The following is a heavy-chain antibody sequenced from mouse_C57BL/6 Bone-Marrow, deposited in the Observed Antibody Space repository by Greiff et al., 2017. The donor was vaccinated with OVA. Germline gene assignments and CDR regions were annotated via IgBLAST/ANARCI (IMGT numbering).Heavy chain of an antibody. J-gene: IGHJ4*01. CDR1: GYTFTDYE. D-gene: IGHD2-5*01. Sequence: QVHVKQSGAELVRPGASVTLSCKASGYTFTDYEMHWVKQTPVHGLEWIGAIDPETGGTAYNQKFKGKAILTADKSSSTAYMELRSLTSEDSAVYYCTRDYSNLYYAMDYWGQGTSVTVSS. CDR3: TRDYSNLYYAMDY. CDR2: IDPETGGT. V-gene: IGHV1-15*01.